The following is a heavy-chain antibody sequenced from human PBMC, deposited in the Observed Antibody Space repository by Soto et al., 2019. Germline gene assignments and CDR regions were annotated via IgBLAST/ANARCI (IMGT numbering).Heavy chain of an antibody. CDR3: AREDSGGWYGYWFDP. J-gene: IGHJ5*02. CDR2: IWYDGSNK. CDR1: GFTFSSYG. Sequence: QVQLVESGGGVVQPGRSLRLSCAASGFTFSSYGMHWVRQAPGKGLEWVAVIWYDGSNKYYADSVKGRFTISRDNSKNTLYLQMNSLRAEDTAVYYCAREDSGGWYGYWFDPWGQGTLVTVSS. D-gene: IGHD6-19*01. V-gene: IGHV3-33*01.